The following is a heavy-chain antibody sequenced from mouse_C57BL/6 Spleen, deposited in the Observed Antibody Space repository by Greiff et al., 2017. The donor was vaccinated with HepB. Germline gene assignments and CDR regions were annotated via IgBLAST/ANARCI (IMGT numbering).Heavy chain of an antibody. V-gene: IGHV1-69*01. CDR1: GYTFTSYW. J-gene: IGHJ4*01. CDR3: ARWGYRYAMDY. Sequence: QVQLQQPGAELVMPGASVKLSCKASGYTFTSYWMHWVKQRPGQGLEWIGEIDPSDSYTNYNQKFKGKSTLTVDKSSSTAYMQLSSLTSEDSAVYYLARWGYRYAMDYGGQGTSVTVSS. CDR2: IDPSDSYT. D-gene: IGHD2-2*01.